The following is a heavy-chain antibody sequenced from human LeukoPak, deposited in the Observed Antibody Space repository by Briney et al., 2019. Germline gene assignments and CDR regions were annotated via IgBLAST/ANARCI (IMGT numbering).Heavy chain of an antibody. D-gene: IGHD6-6*01. CDR3: TRIRARPWYFDL. CDR1: GFTFSNAW. CDR2: IKSKTDGGTT. V-gene: IGHV3-15*01. Sequence: GGSLRLSCAASGFTFSNAWMSWVRQAPGEGLEWVGRIKSKTDGGTTDYAAPVKGRLTISRDDSKNTLYLQMNSLKTEHTAVYYCTRIRARPWYFDLWGRGTLVTVSS. J-gene: IGHJ2*01.